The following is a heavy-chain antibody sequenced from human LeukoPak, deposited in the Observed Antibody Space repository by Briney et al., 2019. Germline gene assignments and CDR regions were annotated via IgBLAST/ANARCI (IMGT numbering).Heavy chain of an antibody. V-gene: IGHV4-59*01. CDR3: ARFEGYDILTGYSYYFDY. CDR1: SGSISTYY. D-gene: IGHD3-9*01. J-gene: IGHJ4*02. CDR2: VYSSGST. Sequence: SETLSLTCTVSSGSISTYYWSWIRQPPGKGLEWIGHVYSSGSTNYSPSFKSRVTILVDTSKNQFSLKLSSVSAADTAVYYCARFEGYDILTGYSYYFDYWGQGILVTVSS.